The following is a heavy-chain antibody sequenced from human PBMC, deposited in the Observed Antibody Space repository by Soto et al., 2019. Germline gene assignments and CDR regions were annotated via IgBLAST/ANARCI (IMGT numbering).Heavy chain of an antibody. CDR1: GGSISVYY. J-gene: IGHJ4*02. D-gene: IGHD3-10*02. CDR3: ARVLSGVVDRHFDY. V-gene: IGHV4-59*01. Sequence: QVQLQESGPGLVKPSETLSLTCTVSGGSISVYYWSWIRQPPGKGLEWIGYIYNSGSTNSNPSLKSRVTISVDTSKNQFSLNLSSVTAADTAVYYCARVLSGVVDRHFDYWGQGTLVTVSS. CDR2: IYNSGST.